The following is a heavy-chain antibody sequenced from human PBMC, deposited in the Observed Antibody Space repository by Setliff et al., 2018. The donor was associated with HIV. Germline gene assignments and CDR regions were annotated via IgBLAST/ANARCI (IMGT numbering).Heavy chain of an antibody. CDR1: GGTFSSYA. D-gene: IGHD3-22*01. CDR3: ARAGANYYDSSGYGPAEYFQH. Sequence: VKVSCKASGGTFSSYAISRVRQAPGQGLEWMGGIIPILGIANYAQKFQGRVTITTDESTSTAYMELSSLRSEDTAVYYCARAGANYYDSSGYGPAEYFQHWGQGTLVTVSS. J-gene: IGHJ1*01. V-gene: IGHV1-69*10. CDR2: IIPILGIA.